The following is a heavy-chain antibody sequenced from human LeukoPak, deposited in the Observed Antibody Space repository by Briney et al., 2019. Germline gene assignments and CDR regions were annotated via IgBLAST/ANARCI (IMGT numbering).Heavy chain of an antibody. D-gene: IGHD2-15*01. J-gene: IGHJ6*02. CDR2: IYYSGST. V-gene: IGHV4-59*01. CDR1: GGSISSYY. CDR3: ARDREGSGSYGMDV. Sequence: SETLSLTCTVSGGSISSYYWSWIRQPPGEGLEWIVYIYYSGSTNYNPSLKSRVTISVDTSKNQFSLKLSSVTAADTAVYYCARDREGSGSYGMDVWGQGTTVTVSS.